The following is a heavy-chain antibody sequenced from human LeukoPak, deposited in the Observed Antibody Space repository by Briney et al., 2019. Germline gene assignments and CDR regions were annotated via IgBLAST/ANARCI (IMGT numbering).Heavy chain of an antibody. CDR2: ISGSGGST. CDR1: GFTFSSYG. D-gene: IGHD3-22*01. Sequence: PGGSLRLSCAASGFTFSSYGMSWVRQAPGKGLEWVSAISGSGGSTYYADSVKGRFTISRDNSKNTLYLQMNSLRAEDTAVYYCAKDKLNYYDSSGYYGEYFQHWGQGTLVTVSS. J-gene: IGHJ1*01. CDR3: AKDKLNYYDSSGYYGEYFQH. V-gene: IGHV3-23*01.